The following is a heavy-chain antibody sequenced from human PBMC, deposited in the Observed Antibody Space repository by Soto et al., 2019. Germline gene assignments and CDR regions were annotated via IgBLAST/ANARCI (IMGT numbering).Heavy chain of an antibody. D-gene: IGHD6-25*01. J-gene: IGHJ4*02. V-gene: IGHV3-74*03. CDR1: GFTLSDNW. Sequence: EVQLVESGGGLVQPGGSLRLSCAASGFTLSDNWIHWVRRAPGKVLVWVSRINSDGSSVTYADSVKGRFTLSRDNAKNTWFLQMDSLRVEDTAMYYCVRAPEQRPFDYWGQGTLVTVSS. CDR2: INSDGSSV. CDR3: VRAPEQRPFDY.